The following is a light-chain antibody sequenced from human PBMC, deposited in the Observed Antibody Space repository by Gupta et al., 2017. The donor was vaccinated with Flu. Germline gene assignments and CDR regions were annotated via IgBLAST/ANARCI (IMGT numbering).Light chain of an antibody. Sequence: PATLSVSPGERATLSCRASQSVSSYVAWYQQRPGQAPRLLIYGASTRATGFPARFSGSGSGTXFTLTIXSLQSEDFAVYYCQQYNKWPSTFGXGTKVEI. CDR3: QQYNKWPST. CDR1: QSVSSY. CDR2: GAS. V-gene: IGKV3-15*01. J-gene: IGKJ1*01.